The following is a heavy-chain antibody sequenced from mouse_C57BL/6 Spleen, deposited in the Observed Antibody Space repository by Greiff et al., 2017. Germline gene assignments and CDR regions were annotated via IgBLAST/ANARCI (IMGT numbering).Heavy chain of an antibody. D-gene: IGHD1-1*01. CDR3: ARRGSYYYGSSYHWYFDV. V-gene: IGHV1-53*01. CDR1: GYTFTSYW. Sequence: QVHVKQPGTELVKPGASVKLSCKASGYTFTSYWMHWVKQRPGQGLEWIGNINPSNGGTNYNEKFKSKATLTVDKSSSTAYMQLSSLTSEDSAVYYCARRGSYYYGSSYHWYFDVWGTGTTVTVSS. J-gene: IGHJ1*03. CDR2: INPSNGGT.